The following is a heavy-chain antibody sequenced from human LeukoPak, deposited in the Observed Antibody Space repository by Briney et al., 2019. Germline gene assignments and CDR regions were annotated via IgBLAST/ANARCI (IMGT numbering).Heavy chain of an antibody. D-gene: IGHD2-21*02. CDR2: IYYSGST. CDR1: GGSISSYY. Sequence: SETLSLTCTVSGGSISSYYWSWIRQPPGKGLEWIGYIYYSGSTNYNPSLKSRVTISVDTSKNQFSLKLSSVTAADTAVYYCARDRGDDPVIPRYWGQGTLVTVSS. J-gene: IGHJ4*02. CDR3: ARDRGDDPVIPRY. V-gene: IGHV4-59*01.